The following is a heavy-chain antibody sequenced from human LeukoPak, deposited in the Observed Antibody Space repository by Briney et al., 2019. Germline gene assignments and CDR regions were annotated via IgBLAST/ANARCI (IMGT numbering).Heavy chain of an antibody. CDR2: IKQDGSEK. Sequence: GGSLRLSCAASGFTFDNYWMSWARQAPGKGLEWLANIKQDGSEKYYVDSVKGRFTISRDNAKNSLYLQMNSLRAEDTAVYYCARLFSGSYWSLGHYFDYWGQGTLVTVSS. V-gene: IGHV3-7*01. CDR1: GFTFDNYW. CDR3: ARLFSGSYWSLGHYFDY. J-gene: IGHJ4*02. D-gene: IGHD1-26*01.